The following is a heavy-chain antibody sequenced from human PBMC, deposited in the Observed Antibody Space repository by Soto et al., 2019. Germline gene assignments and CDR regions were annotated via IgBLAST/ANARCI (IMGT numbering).Heavy chain of an antibody. CDR1: GGSFSSYH. CDR3: ARGMGAENTFYYYFGMDV. CDR2: INHSGST. D-gene: IGHD3-16*01. Sequence: TLSRTCAVYGGSFSSYHWSWIRQPPGKGLEWIGEINHSGSTKYNPSLKSRVTISVDTSKNQFSLKLSSVTAADTAVYYCARGMGAENTFYYYFGMDVWGQGTTVTVSS. V-gene: IGHV4-34*01. J-gene: IGHJ6*02.